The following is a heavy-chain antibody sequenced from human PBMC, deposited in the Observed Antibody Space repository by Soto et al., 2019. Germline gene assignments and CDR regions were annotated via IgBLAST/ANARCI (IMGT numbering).Heavy chain of an antibody. CDR3: ARAVYGGDSGSWSLDL. Sequence: QVQLVQSGPELKKPGASVNVSCKASGYTFTTYSIAWVRQVPGHGPEWMGWISAYNGNTNYIQRFQGRITMTRDTSTTTSHMQLRGLRPDDPAVYYCARAVYGGDSGSWSLDLWGRGTLVTVSS. J-gene: IGHJ2*01. CDR1: GYTFTTYS. D-gene: IGHD2-21*02. V-gene: IGHV1-18*01. CDR2: ISAYNGNT.